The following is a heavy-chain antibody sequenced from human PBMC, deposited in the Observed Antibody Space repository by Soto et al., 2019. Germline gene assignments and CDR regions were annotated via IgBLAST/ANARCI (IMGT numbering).Heavy chain of an antibody. CDR3: ARTNLHRKYGTFDY. CDR2: IIPIFGTA. V-gene: IGHV1-69*13. Sequence: SVKVSCKASGGTFSSYAISWVRQAPGQGLEWMGGIIPIFGTANYAQKFQGRVTITADESTSTAYMELSSLRSKDTAVYYCARTNLHRKYGTFDYWGQGTLVTV. D-gene: IGHD4-17*01. J-gene: IGHJ4*02. CDR1: GGTFSSYA.